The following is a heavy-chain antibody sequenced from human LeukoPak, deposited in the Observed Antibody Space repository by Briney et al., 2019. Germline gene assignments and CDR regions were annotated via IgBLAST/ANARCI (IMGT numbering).Heavy chain of an antibody. Sequence: ASVKVSYKASGYTFTSYGISWVRQAPGQGLEWMGWISAYNGNTDYAQKLQGRVTMTTDTSTSTAYMELRSLRSDDTAVYYCARITQTDYDFDYWGQGTLVIVSS. J-gene: IGHJ4*02. CDR3: ARITQTDYDFDY. CDR1: GYTFTSYG. CDR2: ISAYNGNT. D-gene: IGHD4-17*01. V-gene: IGHV1-18*01.